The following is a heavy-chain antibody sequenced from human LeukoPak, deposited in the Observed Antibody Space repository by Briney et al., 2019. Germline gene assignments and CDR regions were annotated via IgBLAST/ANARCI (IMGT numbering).Heavy chain of an antibody. CDR1: GFTFSNYA. V-gene: IGHV3-23*01. J-gene: IGHJ3*02. CDR2: ISDTGGST. CDR3: AKDWSLHYDFWSGII. D-gene: IGHD3-3*01. Sequence: GGSLRLSCAASGFTFSNYAMTWVRQAPGKGLEWVSVISDTGGSTYYADSVKGRFTISRDNSKNTLHLQMNSLRAEDTAVYYCAKDWSLHYDFWSGIIWGQGTMVVVSS.